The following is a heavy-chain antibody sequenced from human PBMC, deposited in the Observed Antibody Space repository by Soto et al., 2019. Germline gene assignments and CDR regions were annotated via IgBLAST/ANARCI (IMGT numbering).Heavy chain of an antibody. CDR3: AGGSGSPYCGMDV. J-gene: IGHJ6*04. D-gene: IGHD3-10*01. Sequence: QVQLQESGPGLVKPSETLSLTCSVSRGSISSYYLTWIRQPPGKGLEWIVYLYSSGRTSYNPSLKSRVTFSVDSSRNQSASRLSSGTAADTAVDYGAGGSGSPYCGMDVWGSGTTVSVSS. CDR2: LYSSGRT. V-gene: IGHV4-59*01. CDR1: RGSISSYY.